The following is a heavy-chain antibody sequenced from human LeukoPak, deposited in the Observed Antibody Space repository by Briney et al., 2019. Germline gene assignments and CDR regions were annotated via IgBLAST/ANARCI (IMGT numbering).Heavy chain of an antibody. Sequence: GASVKVSCKASGYTFTSYYMHWVRQAPGQGLEWMGIINPSGGSTSYAQKFQGRVTMTRDTSTSTVYMELSSLRSEDTAVYYCARRTTKAAAGSWPRTFDYWGQGTLVTVSS. CDR2: INPSGGST. CDR3: ARRTTKAAAGSWPRTFDY. D-gene: IGHD6-13*01. J-gene: IGHJ4*02. V-gene: IGHV1-46*01. CDR1: GYTFTSYY.